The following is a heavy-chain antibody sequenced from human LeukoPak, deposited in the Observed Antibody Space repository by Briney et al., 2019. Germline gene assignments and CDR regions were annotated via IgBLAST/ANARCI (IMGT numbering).Heavy chain of an antibody. CDR1: GFIFGSYA. Sequence: GGSLRLSCGASGFIFGSYAMGWVRQAPGKGLEWVSSISGSGGNTYYADSVKGRFTISRDNSKKTVYLQMHSLRVEDTAVYYCAKGYDFASYFDYWGQGTLVTVSS. CDR2: ISGSGGNT. D-gene: IGHD3-3*01. V-gene: IGHV3-23*01. J-gene: IGHJ4*02. CDR3: AKGYDFASYFDY.